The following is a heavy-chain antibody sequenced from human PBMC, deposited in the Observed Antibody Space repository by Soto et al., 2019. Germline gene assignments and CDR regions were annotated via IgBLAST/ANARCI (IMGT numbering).Heavy chain of an antibody. CDR2: IHYSGNS. V-gene: IGHV4-59*02. CDR3: ARSDLEYSSSSGDAFDI. Sequence: SEALSLTGTGSCASVTTTYWIWIRQPPGKGLDWIGYIHYSGNSFYNPSLKIRVTMSVDTSKNQFSLRLTSVTAADTAVYYCARSDLEYSSSSGDAFDIWGQGTMVTVSS. D-gene: IGHD6-6*01. CDR1: CASVTTTY. J-gene: IGHJ3*02.